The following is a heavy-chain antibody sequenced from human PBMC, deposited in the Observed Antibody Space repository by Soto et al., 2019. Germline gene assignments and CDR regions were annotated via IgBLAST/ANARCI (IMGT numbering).Heavy chain of an antibody. V-gene: IGHV1-69*01. Sequence: QVQLVQSGAEVKKPGSSVKVSCKASGGTFSSYAISWVRQAPGQGLEWMGGIIPIFGTANYAQKFQGRVTITADESPSTAYMELSSLRSEDTAVYYCAASYSSSSVPYYYYGMDVWCQGTTVTVSS. CDR1: GGTFSSYA. D-gene: IGHD6-6*01. CDR2: IIPIFGTA. J-gene: IGHJ6*02. CDR3: AASYSSSSVPYYYYGMDV.